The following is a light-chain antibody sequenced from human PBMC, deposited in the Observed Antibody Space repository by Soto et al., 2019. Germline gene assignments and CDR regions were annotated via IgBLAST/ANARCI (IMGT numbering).Light chain of an antibody. Sequence: EIVLTQSPGTLSLSPGERATLSCRASQGVSNSFLAWYQQKPGQAPRLLIYGASSRATGIPDRFSGSGSGTDFTLIISRLEPEDFAVFYCQQYDNSPWTFGQGTKVEIK. CDR1: QGVSNSF. J-gene: IGKJ1*01. CDR3: QQYDNSPWT. V-gene: IGKV3-20*01. CDR2: GAS.